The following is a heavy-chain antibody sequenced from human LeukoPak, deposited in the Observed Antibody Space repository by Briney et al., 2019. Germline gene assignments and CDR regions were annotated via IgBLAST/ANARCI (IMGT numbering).Heavy chain of an antibody. CDR1: GGSISSYY. V-gene: IGHV4-59*01. CDR2: IHYSGST. Sequence: SETLSLTCTVSGGSISSYYWSWIRQPPGKGLVWIGYIHYSGSTNYNPFLKSRVTISVDTSKNQFSLKLSSVTTADTAVYYCARVSWFPGTSYYYMDVWGKGTTVTVSS. D-gene: IGHD1-1*01. J-gene: IGHJ6*03. CDR3: ARVSWFPGTSYYYMDV.